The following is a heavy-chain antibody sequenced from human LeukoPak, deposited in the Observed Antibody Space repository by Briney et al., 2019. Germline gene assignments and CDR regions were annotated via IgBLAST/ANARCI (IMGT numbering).Heavy chain of an antibody. D-gene: IGHD3-22*01. CDR2: IYTSGST. V-gene: IGHV4-4*07. Sequence: SETLSLTCTVSGGSISSYYWSWIRQPAGKGLEWIGRIYTSGSTNYNPSLKSRVTMSVDTSKNQFSLKLSSVIAADTAVYYCARSTYYDSSGYYTRFVWDAFDIWGQGTMVTVSS. J-gene: IGHJ3*02. CDR1: GGSISSYY. CDR3: ARSTYYDSSGYYTRFVWDAFDI.